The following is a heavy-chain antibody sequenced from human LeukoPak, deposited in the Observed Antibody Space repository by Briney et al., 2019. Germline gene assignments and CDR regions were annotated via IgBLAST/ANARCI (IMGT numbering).Heavy chain of an antibody. D-gene: IGHD2-2*02. Sequence: SETLSLTCTVSGGSISSYYWSWIRQPAGKGLEWIGRIYSSGTTDYNPSLKSRVTMSVDTSKNQFSLKLRSVTAADTAVYFCARDCSASNCYTNFDYWGPGTLVTVSS. J-gene: IGHJ4*02. V-gene: IGHV4-4*07. CDR2: IYSSGTT. CDR3: ARDCSASNCYTNFDY. CDR1: GGSISSYY.